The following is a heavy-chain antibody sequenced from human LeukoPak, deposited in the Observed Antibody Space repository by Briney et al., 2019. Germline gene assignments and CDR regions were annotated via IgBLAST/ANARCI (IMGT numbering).Heavy chain of an antibody. V-gene: IGHV3-53*03. CDR3: ARAGDYATTWGGSYYYGMDV. Sequence: GGSLRLSCAASGFTVSGNYMHWVRQAPGKGLEWVSVFYTGGTTYYADSVKGRFTISRDNAKNSLYLQMNSLRAEDTAVYYCARAGDYATTWGGSYYYGMDVWGQGTTVTVSS. CDR2: FYTGGTT. D-gene: IGHD4-17*01. CDR1: GFTVSGNY. J-gene: IGHJ6*02.